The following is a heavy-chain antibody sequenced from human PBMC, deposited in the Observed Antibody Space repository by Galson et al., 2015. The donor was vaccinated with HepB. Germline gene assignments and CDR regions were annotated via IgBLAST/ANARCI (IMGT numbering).Heavy chain of an antibody. CDR3: ARSITMTRDY. D-gene: IGHD3-22*01. Sequence: SLRLSCAASGFTFSSYAMHWVRQAPGKGLEWVAVISYDGSNKYYADSVKGRLTISRDNSKNTLYLQMNSLRAEDTAVYYCARSITMTRDYWGQGTLVTVSS. CDR1: GFTFSSYA. J-gene: IGHJ4*02. V-gene: IGHV3-30*04. CDR2: ISYDGSNK.